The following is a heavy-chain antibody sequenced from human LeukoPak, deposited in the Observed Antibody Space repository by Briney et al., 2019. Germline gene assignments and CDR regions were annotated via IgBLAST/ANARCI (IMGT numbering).Heavy chain of an antibody. CDR3: ARSRYDYVWGSYRYFDY. D-gene: IGHD3-16*02. J-gene: IGHJ4*02. CDR2: INHSGST. V-gene: IGHV4-34*01. Sequence: SETLSLTCAVYGGSFSGYYWSWIRQPPGKGLEWIGEINHSGSTNYNPSLKSRVTISVDTSKNQFSLKLSSVTAADTAVYYCARSRYDYVWGSYRYFDYWGQGTLVTVSS. CDR1: GGSFSGYY.